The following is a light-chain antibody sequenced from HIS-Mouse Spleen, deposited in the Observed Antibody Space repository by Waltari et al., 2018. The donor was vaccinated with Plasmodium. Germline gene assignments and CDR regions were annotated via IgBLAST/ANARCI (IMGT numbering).Light chain of an antibody. CDR3: AAWDDSLNGWV. V-gene: IGLV1-44*01. J-gene: IGLJ3*02. CDR1: SSNIGSNT. Sequence: QSVLTQPPSASGTPGQRVTISCSGSSSNIGSNTGNWYQQLPGTAPKHLIYSNNQRPSGVPDRFSGSKSGTSASLAISGLQSEDEADYYCAAWDDSLNGWVFGGGTKLTVL. CDR2: SNN.